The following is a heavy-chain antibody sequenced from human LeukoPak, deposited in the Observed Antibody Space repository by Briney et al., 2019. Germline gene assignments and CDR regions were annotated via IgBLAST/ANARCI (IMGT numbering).Heavy chain of an antibody. J-gene: IGHJ4*02. D-gene: IGHD6-13*01. CDR3: ARAYGTSWYYFDY. V-gene: IGHV1-2*02. CDR2: INPNSGGT. CDR1: GYTFTGYY. Sequence: ASVKVSCKASGYTFTGYYMHWVRQAPGQGLEWMGWINPNSGGTNYAQKSQGRVTMTRDTSISTAYMELTRLRSDDTAVYYCARAYGTSWYYFDYWGQGTLVTVSS.